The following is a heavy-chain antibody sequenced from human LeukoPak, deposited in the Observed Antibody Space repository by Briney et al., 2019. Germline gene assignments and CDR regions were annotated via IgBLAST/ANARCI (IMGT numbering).Heavy chain of an antibody. J-gene: IGHJ4*02. CDR2: ISGSGGRT. Sequence: GRSLRLSCAASGFTFSSYAMSWVRQAPGKGLDWVSGISGSGGRTYYADSVKGRFTISRDNSRNTLYLQMNSLRAEDTAVYYCAKAGLLPFRDYWGQGTLVTVSS. CDR1: GFTFSSYA. D-gene: IGHD3-22*01. CDR3: AKAGLLPFRDY. V-gene: IGHV3-23*01.